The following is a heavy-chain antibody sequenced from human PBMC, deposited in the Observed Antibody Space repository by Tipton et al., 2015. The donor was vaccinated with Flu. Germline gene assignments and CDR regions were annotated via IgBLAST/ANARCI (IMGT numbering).Heavy chain of an antibody. CDR2: IYYSGST. CDR3: ARGDCSSTSCLDY. J-gene: IGHJ4*02. CDR1: GVSISSYY. Sequence: LRLSCTVSGVSISSYYWSWIRQPPGKGLEWIGYIYYSGSTNYNPSLKSRVTISVDTSKNQFSLNLSAVTAADTAVYYCARGDCSSTSCLDYWGQGTLVTVSS. V-gene: IGHV4-59*01. D-gene: IGHD2-2*01.